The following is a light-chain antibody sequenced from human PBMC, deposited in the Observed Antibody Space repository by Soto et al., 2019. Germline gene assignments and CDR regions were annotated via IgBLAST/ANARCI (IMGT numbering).Light chain of an antibody. CDR2: DAS. CDR3: YQYGSTPPT. CDR1: QSVSSY. Sequence: EIVLTQSPATLSLSPWERATLSCRASQSVSSYLAWYQQKPGQAPRLLIYDASNRATGIPARFSGSGSGTDFTLTISRLEPEDFVVFYCYQYGSTPPTFGQGTKVDIK. V-gene: IGKV3-20*01. J-gene: IGKJ1*01.